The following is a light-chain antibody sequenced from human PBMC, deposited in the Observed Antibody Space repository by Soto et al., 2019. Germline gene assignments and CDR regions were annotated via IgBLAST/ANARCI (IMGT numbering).Light chain of an antibody. J-gene: IGLJ1*01. CDR3: ISYTSSSTRV. CDR2: EVS. V-gene: IGLV2-14*01. CDR1: SSDVGGYNY. Sequence: QSVLTQHASVSGSPGQSITISCTGSSSDVGGYNYVSWYQQHPGRAPKLMIYEVSNRPSGVSTRFSGSKSGNTASLTISGLQAEDEADYYCISYTSSSTRVFGTGTKVTVL.